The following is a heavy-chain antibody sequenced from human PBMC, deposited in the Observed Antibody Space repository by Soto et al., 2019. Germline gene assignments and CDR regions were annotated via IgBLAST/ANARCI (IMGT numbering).Heavy chain of an antibody. CDR1: GFTVSSRF. CDR3: ARDIVVVAAANNHDGYDI. V-gene: IGHV3-66*01. D-gene: IGHD2-2*01. CDR2: IYRDGST. Sequence: PGGSLRLSCAVSGFTVSSRFMSWVRQAPGKGLEWVSVIYRDGSTYYADFVKGRFTISRDNSENTLFLQMSSLRAEDTAVYYCARDIVVVAAANNHDGYDIWGQGTKVTVSS. J-gene: IGHJ3*02.